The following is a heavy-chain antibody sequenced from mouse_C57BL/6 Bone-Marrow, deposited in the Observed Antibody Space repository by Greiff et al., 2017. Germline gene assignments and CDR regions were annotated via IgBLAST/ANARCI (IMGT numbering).Heavy chain of an antibody. CDR1: GYTFTSYT. V-gene: IGHV1-4*01. CDR3: ARWTYQFGMDY. Sequence: QVQLKQSGAELARPGASVKMSCKASGYTFTSYTMHWVKQRPGQGLEWIGYITPSSGYTKSNQKFNDKATLTADKSSSTAYMQLSSLTSEDAAVYYCARWTYQFGMDYWVQGTSVTVSS. D-gene: IGHD5-1*01. J-gene: IGHJ4*01. CDR2: ITPSSGYT.